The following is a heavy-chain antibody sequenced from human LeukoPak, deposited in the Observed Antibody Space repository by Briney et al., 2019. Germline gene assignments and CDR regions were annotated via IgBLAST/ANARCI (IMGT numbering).Heavy chain of an antibody. CDR2: ISGSGGTT. D-gene: IGHD6-19*01. CDR3: AKGYTSGWPYYFDY. CDR1: GFTFSSYA. V-gene: IGHV3-23*01. J-gene: IGHJ4*02. Sequence: GGSLRLSCAASGFTFSSYAMSWVRQAPGKGLEWVSTISGSGGTTYYADSVKGRFTISRDSSKNTLYLQMNSLRAEDTAVYHCAKGYTSGWPYYFDYWGQGTLVTVSS.